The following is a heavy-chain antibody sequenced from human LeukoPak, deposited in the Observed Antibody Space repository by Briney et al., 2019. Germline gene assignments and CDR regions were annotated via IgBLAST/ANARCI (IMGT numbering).Heavy chain of an antibody. CDR3: AGIPDVLMVYSHAFDI. CDR1: GYSITSGYY. Sequence: SETLSLTCAVSGYSITSGYYWGWIRQPPGKGLEWIGSIYHSGSTYYNPSLKSRVTISVDTSKNQFSLKLSSVTAADTAVYYCAGIPDVLMVYSHAFDIWGQGTMVTVFS. J-gene: IGHJ3*02. V-gene: IGHV4-38-2*01. CDR2: IYHSGST. D-gene: IGHD2-8*01.